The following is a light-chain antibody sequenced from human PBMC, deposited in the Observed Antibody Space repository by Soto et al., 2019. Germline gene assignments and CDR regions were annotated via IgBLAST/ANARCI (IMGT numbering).Light chain of an antibody. CDR2: GAS. Sequence: EILLTQSPATLSVSPGDRATLSCRAIQSVSNNYLAWYQQKPGQPPRLLIYGASNRATGIPDRFSGSGSGTDFTLTISRLEPEDFAVYYCQQYGSSGTLGQGTKLDIK. CDR1: QSVSNNY. J-gene: IGKJ1*01. V-gene: IGKV3-20*01. CDR3: QQYGSSGT.